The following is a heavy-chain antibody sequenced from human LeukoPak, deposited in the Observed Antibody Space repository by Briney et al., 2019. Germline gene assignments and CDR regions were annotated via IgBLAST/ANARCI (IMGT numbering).Heavy chain of an antibody. V-gene: IGHV3-30*02. CDR3: AKDAAVVAATLYYYYYMDV. CDR2: IRYDGSNK. J-gene: IGHJ6*03. CDR1: GFTFSSYG. Sequence: GGSLRLSCAASGFTFSSYGMHWVRQAPGKGLEWVAFIRYDGSNKYYADSVKGRFTISRDNSKNTLYLQMNSLRAEDTAVYYCAKDAAVVAATLYYYYYMDVWGKGTTVTISS. D-gene: IGHD2-15*01.